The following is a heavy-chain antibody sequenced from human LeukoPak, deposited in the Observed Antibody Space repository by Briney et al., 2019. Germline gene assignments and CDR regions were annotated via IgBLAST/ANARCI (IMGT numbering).Heavy chain of an antibody. D-gene: IGHD4-17*01. CDR3: ARDPTVTGY. CDR2: VNPKSGDT. V-gene: IGHV1-2*06. CDR1: GYTFTGYY. Sequence: ASVKVSCKASGYTFTGYYLHWVRQAPGQGLEWMGRVNPKSGDTLYAQKFQGRVTMTRDTSISTVYVELSGLRSDDTAVYYCARDPTVTGYWGQGTLVTVSS. J-gene: IGHJ4*02.